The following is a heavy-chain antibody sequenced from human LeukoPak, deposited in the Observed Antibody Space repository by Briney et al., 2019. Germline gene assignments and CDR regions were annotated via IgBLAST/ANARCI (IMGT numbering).Heavy chain of an antibody. CDR3: ARHPIERSLGGVPDWFDP. CDR2: IHYTGST. D-gene: IGHD3-3*01. V-gene: IGHV4-39*07. CDR1: GGSTDRGDYY. Sequence: SETLSLTCTVSGGSTDRGDYYWGWVRQPPGKGLECIASIHYTGSTYYDPSLKSRVTLSVDTSKNQSSLNLYSVTAADTAIYYCARHPIERSLGGVPDWFDPWGQGTLVTVSS. J-gene: IGHJ5*02.